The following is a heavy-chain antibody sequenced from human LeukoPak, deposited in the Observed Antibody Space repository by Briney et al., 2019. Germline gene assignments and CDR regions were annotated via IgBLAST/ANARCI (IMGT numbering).Heavy chain of an antibody. D-gene: IGHD3-3*01. Sequence: GGSLRLSCAASGFTFSSYWMSWVRQAPGKGLEWVANIKQDRSEKYYVDSVKGRFTISRDNAKNSLYLQMNSLRAEDTAVYYCAKAPWYYDFWSGYLPRGRVAWGQGTLVTVSS. CDR3: AKAPWYYDFWSGYLPRGRVA. V-gene: IGHV3-7*01. CDR2: IKQDRSEK. CDR1: GFTFSSYW. J-gene: IGHJ5*02.